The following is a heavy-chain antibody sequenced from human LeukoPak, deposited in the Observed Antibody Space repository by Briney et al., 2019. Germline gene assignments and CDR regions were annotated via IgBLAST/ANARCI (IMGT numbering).Heavy chain of an antibody. CDR3: ARDRGMLAYCGGDCYNYYYGMDV. CDR2: ISYDGSNK. J-gene: IGHJ6*02. CDR1: GFTFSSYA. Sequence: PGGSLRLSCAASGFTFSSYAVHWVRQAPGKGLEWVAVISYDGSNKYYADPVKGRFTISRDNSKNTLYLQMNSLRAEDTAVYYCARDRGMLAYCGGDCYNYYYGMDVWGQGTTVTVSS. V-gene: IGHV3-30-3*01. D-gene: IGHD2-21*02.